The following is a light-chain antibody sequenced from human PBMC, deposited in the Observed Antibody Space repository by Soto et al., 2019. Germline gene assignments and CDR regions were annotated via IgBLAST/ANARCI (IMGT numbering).Light chain of an antibody. Sequence: AIPLTQSPSSLSASVGDRVTITCRASQVISNGLGWFQHRPGSAPKLLIYAPSSFQSGVPSRFSGSGSGTEYTLPISSRQPEDFATDHCLQESNHPLTFGQGTKREVK. V-gene: IGKV1-6*01. J-gene: IGKJ2*01. CDR2: APS. CDR3: LQESNHPLT. CDR1: QVISNG.